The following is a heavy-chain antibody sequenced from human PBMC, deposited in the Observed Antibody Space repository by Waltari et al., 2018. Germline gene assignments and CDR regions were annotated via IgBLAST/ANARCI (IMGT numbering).Heavy chain of an antibody. Sequence: QVQLQESGPGLVKPSETLSLTCTVSGGSISSYYWSWIRQPPGKGLAWIGCIYYSGSTKHNPSLKSRLTISVDTSKDQFCSERSSVTAADTAVYYCARETTYYDCWSGSHYYYYYMDVWGKGTTVTVSS. D-gene: IGHD3-3*01. CDR1: GGSISSYY. J-gene: IGHJ6*03. CDR3: ARETTYYDCWSGSHYYYYYMDV. V-gene: IGHV4-59*01. CDR2: IYYSGST.